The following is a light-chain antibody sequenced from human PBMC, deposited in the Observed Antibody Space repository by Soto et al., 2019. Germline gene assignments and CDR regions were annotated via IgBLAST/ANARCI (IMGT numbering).Light chain of an antibody. CDR3: QQSYRFWT. CDR1: QSISRY. J-gene: IGKJ1*01. CDR2: AAS. V-gene: IGKV1-39*01. Sequence: DIQMTQAPSSLSASVGDRVTITCRASQSISRYLNWYQHKPGKAPNLLIYAASSLQSGFPSRFSGSGSETHFTHSISGLQPEDYATYNYQQSYRFWTFGQGTKVEIQ.